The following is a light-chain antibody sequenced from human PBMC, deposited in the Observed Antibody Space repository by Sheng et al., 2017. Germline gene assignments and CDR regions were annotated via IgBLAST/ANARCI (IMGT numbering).Light chain of an antibody. Sequence: DIVMTQSPDSLALSLGERATISCKSSQSILYSSNNKNYLAWYQQKPGQPPTLLIYWASTRESGVPDRFSGSGSATDFTLTISSLQAEDVAVYYCQQYYSTPYSFGQGTKLEIK. CDR2: WAS. V-gene: IGKV4-1*01. CDR1: QSILYSSNNKNY. CDR3: QQYYSTPYS. J-gene: IGKJ2*03.